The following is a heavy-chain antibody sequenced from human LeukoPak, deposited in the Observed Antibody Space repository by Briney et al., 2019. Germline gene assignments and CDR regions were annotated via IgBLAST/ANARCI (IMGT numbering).Heavy chain of an antibody. J-gene: IGHJ4*02. D-gene: IGHD3-3*01. V-gene: IGHV3-23*01. CDR2: ISGSGGST. Sequence: GGSLTLSCPASGFTFSSYAMSWVRQAPGKGLEWVSAISGSGGSTYYADSVKGRFTISRDNSKNTLYLQMNSLRAEDTAVYYCAKDYGPEWSLYFDYWGQGTLVTVSS. CDR3: AKDYGPEWSLYFDY. CDR1: GFTFSSYA.